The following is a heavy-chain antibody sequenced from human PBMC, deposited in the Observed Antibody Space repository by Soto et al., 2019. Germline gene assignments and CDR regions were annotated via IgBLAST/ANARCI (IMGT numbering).Heavy chain of an antibody. CDR3: ARVPLSSSSWYYLDY. CDR1: GGSISSYY. D-gene: IGHD6-13*01. CDR2: IYYSRST. V-gene: IGHV4-59*01. Sequence: SETLSLTCTVSGGSISSYYWSWIRQPPGKGLEWIGYIYYSRSTNYNPSLKSRVTISVDTSKNQFSPKLSSVTAADTAVYYCARVPLSSSSWYYLDYWGQGTLVTVSS. J-gene: IGHJ4*02.